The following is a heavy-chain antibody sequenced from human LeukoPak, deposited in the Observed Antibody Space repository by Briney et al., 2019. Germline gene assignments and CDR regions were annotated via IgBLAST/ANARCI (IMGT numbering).Heavy chain of an antibody. CDR2: IYGADAA. CDR1: GFNVSSNY. J-gene: IGHJ4*02. V-gene: IGHV3-66*02. Sequence: GGSLRLSCAASGFNVSSNYMTWIRQAPGKGLEWVSLIYGADAAYYAESVRGRFMISRDNLKNTLFLQMNSPRVEDTAVYYCVTSTGQQFIPYDYWGQGTHVTVSS. D-gene: IGHD6-13*01. CDR3: VTSTGQQFIPYDY.